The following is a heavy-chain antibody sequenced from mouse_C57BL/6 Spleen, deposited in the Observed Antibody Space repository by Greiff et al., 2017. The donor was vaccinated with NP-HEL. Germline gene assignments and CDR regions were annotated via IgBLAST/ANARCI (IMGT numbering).Heavy chain of an antibody. CDR3: ARSEPADY. CDR1: GYTFTSYW. CDR2: IDPSDSYT. V-gene: IGHV1-50*01. J-gene: IGHJ2*01. Sequence: QVQLKQPGAELVKPGASVKLSCKASGYTFTSYWMQWVKQRPGQGLEWIGEIDPSDSYTNYNQKFKGKATLTVDTSSSTAYMQLSSLTSEDSAVYYCARSEPADYWGQGTTLTVSS.